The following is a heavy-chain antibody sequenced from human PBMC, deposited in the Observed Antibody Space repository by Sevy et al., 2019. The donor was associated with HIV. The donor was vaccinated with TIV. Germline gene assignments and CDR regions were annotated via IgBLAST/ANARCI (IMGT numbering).Heavy chain of an antibody. CDR1: GFTFSNYG. Sequence: GGSLRLSCAASGFTFSNYGMHCVRQAPGKGLEWVAVIWNDRSNEHYADSVRGRFIISRDNSKNTLYLQMNSLRGEDTAVYYCTSLPNNYYDVTRYSGDDSFDMWGQGTSVTVSS. CDR2: IWNDRSNE. D-gene: IGHD3-22*01. J-gene: IGHJ3*02. V-gene: IGHV3-33*03. CDR3: TSLPNNYYDVTRYSGDDSFDM.